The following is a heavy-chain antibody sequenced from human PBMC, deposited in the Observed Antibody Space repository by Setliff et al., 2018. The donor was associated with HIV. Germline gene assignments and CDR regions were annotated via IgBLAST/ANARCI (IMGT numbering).Heavy chain of an antibody. CDR3: ARADDYYDSSGYYRYYYYGMDV. D-gene: IGHD3-22*01. CDR2: INAGNGHT. J-gene: IGHJ6*02. V-gene: IGHV1-3*01. CDR1: GYTFTNYA. Sequence: ASVKVSCKASGYTFTNYAIHWVRQAPGQRLEWMGWINAGNGHTNDSQRFQGRVTINRDTSASTAYMELSRLRSVDTSVYSCARADDYYDSSGYYRYYYYGMDVWGQGTTVTVSS.